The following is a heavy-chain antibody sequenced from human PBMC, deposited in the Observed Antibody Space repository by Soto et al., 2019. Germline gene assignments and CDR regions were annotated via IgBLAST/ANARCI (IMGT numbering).Heavy chain of an antibody. CDR2: IYWNDDK. CDR3: ARGLATLPDFAFDF. CDR1: GISLSTSGVG. Sequence: QITLKGSGPTLVKPTQTLTLTCTLSGISLSTSGVGLGWIRQTPGKALEWLALIYWNDDKHFNPSVTSRLTITKATSKSRAVLTMTSMDPMDTAPYYCARGLATLPDFAFDFSDHGTVVTVSS. J-gene: IGHJ3*01. D-gene: IGHD6-6*01. V-gene: IGHV2-5*01.